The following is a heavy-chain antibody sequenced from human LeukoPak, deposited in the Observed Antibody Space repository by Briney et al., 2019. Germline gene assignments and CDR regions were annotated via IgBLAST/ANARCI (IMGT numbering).Heavy chain of an antibody. D-gene: IGHD1-14*01. CDR1: GFTFSSYA. Sequence: PGRSLRLSCAASGFTFSSYAMHWVRQAPGKGLEWVAVILYDGSDKDYADSVKGRFTISRDNSKNTLYLQMNSLRAEDTAVYYCARDYNLDYWGQGTLVTVSS. CDR2: ILYDGSDK. J-gene: IGHJ4*02. V-gene: IGHV3-30*01. CDR3: ARDYNLDY.